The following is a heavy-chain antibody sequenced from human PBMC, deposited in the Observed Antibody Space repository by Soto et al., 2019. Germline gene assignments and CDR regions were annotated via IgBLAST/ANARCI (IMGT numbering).Heavy chain of an antibody. CDR3: ARGYCSSGGCLNVFDL. CDR1: GTSCGNFY. Sequence: SETLSLPCAVAGTSCGNFYCSWIRQQPGKGLERIGYIYYSGSTYYNPSFKSRVTISVDTSKNQFSLKLSSVTAPDTVVYYCARGYCSSGGCLNVFDLWGQGSLVIVSS. D-gene: IGHD2-15*01. CDR2: IYYSGST. V-gene: IGHV4-30-4*08. J-gene: IGHJ5*02.